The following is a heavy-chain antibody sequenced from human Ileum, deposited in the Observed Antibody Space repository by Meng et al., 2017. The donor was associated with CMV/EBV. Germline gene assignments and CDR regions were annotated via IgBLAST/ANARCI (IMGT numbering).Heavy chain of an antibody. D-gene: IGHD3-10*01. J-gene: IGHJ5*02. V-gene: IGHV4-4*07. CDR3: ARAAARGVPVDL. CDR1: GGSLTTYY. Sequence: QRQEWGPSLSQPSETLSRTCTVTGGSLTTYYWTWIRQPAGKGLEGIGRIHPTGTTDDNPSLRSRVSMSLDNSKNQFSLKLTSVTAADTAVYYCARAAARGVPVDLWGQGTLVTVSS. CDR2: IHPTGTT.